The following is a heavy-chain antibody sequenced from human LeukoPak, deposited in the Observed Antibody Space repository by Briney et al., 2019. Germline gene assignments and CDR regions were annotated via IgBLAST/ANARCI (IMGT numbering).Heavy chain of an antibody. CDR2: ITNNGGNM. D-gene: IGHD3-22*01. J-gene: IGHJ4*02. Sequence: GGSLRLSCAASGFTFSSYDMHWIRQAPGKGLEWVSYITNNGGNMFYSESVKGQFTISRDNAKKSLYVQMNSLRADDTAVYYCARALADSRGYYLGFDYWGQGTLVTVSS. CDR3: ARALADSRGYYLGFDY. CDR1: GFTFSSYD. V-gene: IGHV3-48*04.